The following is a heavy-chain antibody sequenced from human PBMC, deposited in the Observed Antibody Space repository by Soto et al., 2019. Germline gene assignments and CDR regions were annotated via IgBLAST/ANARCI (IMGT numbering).Heavy chain of an antibody. D-gene: IGHD3-22*01. Sequence: PSETLSLTCAVYGGSFSGYYWSWIRQPPGKGLEWIGEINHSGSTNYNPSLKSRVTISVDTSKNQFSLKLSSVTAADTAVYYCARERYDSSGPGRHDYWGQGTMVTVSS. CDR2: INHSGST. J-gene: IGHJ4*02. V-gene: IGHV4-34*01. CDR3: ARERYDSSGPGRHDY. CDR1: GGSFSGYY.